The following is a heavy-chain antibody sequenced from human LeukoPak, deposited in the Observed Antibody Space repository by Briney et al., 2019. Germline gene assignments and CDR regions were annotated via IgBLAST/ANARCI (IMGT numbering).Heavy chain of an antibody. Sequence: GGSLRLSCAASGFTFSSYWMSRVLQAPGKGLEWVANIKQDGSEKYYVDSVKGRFTISRDNAKNSLYLQMNSLRAEDTAVYYCARDGDEGYSGYDYQLDYWGQGTLVTVSS. V-gene: IGHV3-7*01. CDR1: GFTFSSYW. J-gene: IGHJ4*02. CDR3: ARDGDEGYSGYDYQLDY. D-gene: IGHD5-12*01. CDR2: IKQDGSEK.